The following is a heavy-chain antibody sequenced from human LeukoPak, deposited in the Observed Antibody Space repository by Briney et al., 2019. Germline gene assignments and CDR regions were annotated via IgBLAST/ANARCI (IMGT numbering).Heavy chain of an antibody. Sequence: GGSLRLSCAASGFTFDDYAMHWVRQAPGKGLEWVSGISWNSGSIGYADSVKGRFTISRDNAKNSLYLQMNSLRAEDTALYYCAKDIISQLVGDAFDIWGQGTMVTVSS. V-gene: IGHV3-9*01. J-gene: IGHJ3*02. CDR2: ISWNSGSI. CDR1: GFTFDDYA. CDR3: AKDIISQLVGDAFDI. D-gene: IGHD6-13*01.